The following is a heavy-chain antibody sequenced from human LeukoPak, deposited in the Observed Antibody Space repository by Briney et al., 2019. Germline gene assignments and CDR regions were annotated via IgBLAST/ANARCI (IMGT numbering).Heavy chain of an antibody. Sequence: GGSLRLSCTASGFPFVEYSMNWVRQVPGKGLEWIAYIGIDSGNTKYADSVRGRFTISADKAKNSLYLQMDSLRVEDTAVYYCARDHNYAFDNWGQGTLVSVAS. CDR2: IGIDSGNT. CDR3: ARDHNYAFDN. J-gene: IGHJ4*02. CDR1: GFPFVEYS. V-gene: IGHV3-48*01. D-gene: IGHD1-1*01.